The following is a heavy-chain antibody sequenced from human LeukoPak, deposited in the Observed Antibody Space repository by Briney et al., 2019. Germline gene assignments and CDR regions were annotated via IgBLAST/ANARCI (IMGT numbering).Heavy chain of an antibody. CDR3: AKTTRDFMTTVSNWFDP. CDR1: GFTVSSNY. J-gene: IGHJ5*02. CDR2: IYSGGST. Sequence: GGSLRLSCAASGFTVSSNYMSWVRQAPGKGLEWVSVIYSGGSTYYADSVKGRFTISRDNSKNTVFLQMNSLRAEDTAIYYCAKTTRDFMTTVSNWFDPWGQGTLVTVSS. D-gene: IGHD4-17*01. V-gene: IGHV3-53*01.